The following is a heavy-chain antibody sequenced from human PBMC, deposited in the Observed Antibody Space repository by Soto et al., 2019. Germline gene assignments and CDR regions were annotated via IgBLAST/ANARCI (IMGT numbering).Heavy chain of an antibody. V-gene: IGHV4-34*01. Sequence: PSETLSLTCTVYGGSFSSYYWSWIRQPPGKGLEWIAEINHSGITNYNPSLKSRVTISLDTSKNQFSLKLNSVTAADTAVYYCARDMTMIVVVRPTYYYYGMDVWGQGTTVTVSS. J-gene: IGHJ6*02. CDR2: INHSGIT. D-gene: IGHD3-22*01. CDR3: ARDMTMIVVVRPTYYYYGMDV. CDR1: GGSFSSYY.